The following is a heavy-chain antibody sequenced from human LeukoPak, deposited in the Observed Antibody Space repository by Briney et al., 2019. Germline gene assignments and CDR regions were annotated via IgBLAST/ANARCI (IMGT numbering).Heavy chain of an antibody. Sequence: GGSLRLSCAASGFTFSSYAMSWVRQAPGKGLEWVSAISGSGGSTYYADSVKGRFTISRDNSKNTLYLQMNSLRAEDTAVYYCAKEHTVGYSSGRHFDYWGQGSLVTVPS. V-gene: IGHV3-23*01. J-gene: IGHJ4*02. D-gene: IGHD6-19*01. CDR3: AKEHTVGYSSGRHFDY. CDR1: GFTFSSYA. CDR2: ISGSGGST.